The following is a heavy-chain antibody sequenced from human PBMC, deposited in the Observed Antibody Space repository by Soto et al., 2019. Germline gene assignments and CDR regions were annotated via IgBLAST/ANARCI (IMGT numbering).Heavy chain of an antibody. V-gene: IGHV4-59*08. Sequence: QVQLQESGPGLVKPSGTLSLTCTVSGGSISSYYWSWIRQPPGKGLEWIGYIYYSGSTNYNPSLKSRVTTSVDTSKNQFSLKLSSVTAADTAVYYCARLLYGSGSWFDPWGQGTLVTVSS. CDR2: IYYSGST. J-gene: IGHJ5*02. CDR1: GGSISSYY. CDR3: ARLLYGSGSWFDP. D-gene: IGHD3-10*01.